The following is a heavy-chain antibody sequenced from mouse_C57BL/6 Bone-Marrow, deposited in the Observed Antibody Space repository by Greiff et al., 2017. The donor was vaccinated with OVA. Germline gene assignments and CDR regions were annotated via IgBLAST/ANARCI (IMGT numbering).Heavy chain of an antibody. Sequence: DVKLVESGAELVRPGASVKLSCTASGFNIKDDYMHWVKQRPEQGLEWIGWIDPENGDTEYASKFQGKATITADTSSNTAYLQLSSLTSEDTAVYYCTDYLYYAMDYWGQGTSVTVSS. CDR3: TDYLYYAMDY. D-gene: IGHD2-4*01. J-gene: IGHJ4*01. V-gene: IGHV14-4*01. CDR1: GFNIKDDY. CDR2: IDPENGDT.